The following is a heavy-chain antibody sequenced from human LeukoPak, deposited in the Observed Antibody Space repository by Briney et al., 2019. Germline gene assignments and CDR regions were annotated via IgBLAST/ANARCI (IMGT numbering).Heavy chain of an antibody. D-gene: IGHD2-2*01. V-gene: IGHV4-34*01. J-gene: IGHJ4*02. Sequence: SETLSLTCAVYGGSFSGYYWSWIRQPPGKGLEWIGEINHSGSTNYNPSLKSRVTISVDTSKNQFSLKLSSVTAADTAVYYCAARYCSSTSCYDGPDYWGQGTLVTVSS. CDR1: GGSFSGYY. CDR2: INHSGST. CDR3: AARYCSSTSCYDGPDY.